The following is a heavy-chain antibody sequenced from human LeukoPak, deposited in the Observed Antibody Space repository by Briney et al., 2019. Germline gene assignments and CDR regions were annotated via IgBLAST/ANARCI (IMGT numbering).Heavy chain of an antibody. V-gene: IGHV4-34*01. CDR2: INHSGST. Sequence: TLETLSLTYAAYGGSFSGYYWSWIRQSPGKGLEWIGEINHSGSTHYNPSLKSRVIISVDTSKRRFFLKLNSVTAADTAVYYCARESNSGYYRFDFWGQGSPVTVSS. J-gene: IGHJ4*02. CDR1: GGSFSGYY. CDR3: ARESNSGYYRFDF. D-gene: IGHD3-22*01.